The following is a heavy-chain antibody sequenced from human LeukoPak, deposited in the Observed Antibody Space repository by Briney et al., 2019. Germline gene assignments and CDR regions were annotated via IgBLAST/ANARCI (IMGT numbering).Heavy chain of an antibody. D-gene: IGHD6-6*01. CDR3: ARVLAAQSDAYGMDV. Sequence: SQTLSLTCTVSGGSISSGGYYWSWIRQHPGKGLAWIGYIYYSGSTYYNPSLKSRVTISVDTSKNQFSLKLSSVTAADTAVYYCARVLAAQSDAYGMDVWGQGTTVIVSS. V-gene: IGHV4-31*03. CDR1: GGSISSGGYY. CDR2: IYYSGST. J-gene: IGHJ6*02.